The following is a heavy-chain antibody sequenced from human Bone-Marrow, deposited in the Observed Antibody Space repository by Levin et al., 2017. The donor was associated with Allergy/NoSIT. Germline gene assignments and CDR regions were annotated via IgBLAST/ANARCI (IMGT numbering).Heavy chain of an antibody. CDR2: ISASGDRT. J-gene: IGHJ6*02. CDR3: ARGVGGYQYNYYGMDV. D-gene: IGHD5-24*01. V-gene: IGHV3-23*01. Sequence: GESLKISCVASGFTFSGYAMSWVCQAPGKGLEWVSAISASGDRTYYADSMKGRFTISRDNSKNTLYLQMNGLRAEDTAVYYCARGVGGYQYNYYGMDVWGQGTTVTVSS. CDR1: GFTFSGYA.